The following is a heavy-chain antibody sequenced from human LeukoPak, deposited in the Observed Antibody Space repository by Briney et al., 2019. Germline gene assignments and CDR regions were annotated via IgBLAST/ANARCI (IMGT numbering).Heavy chain of an antibody. J-gene: IGHJ4*02. V-gene: IGHV4-30-4*01. CDR3: ANLAYCGGDCSRGAFDY. D-gene: IGHD2-21*02. Sequence: PSQTLSLTCTVSGGSISSGDYYWSWIRQPPGKGLEWIGYIYYSGSTYYNPSLKGRVTISVDTSKNQFSLKLSSVTAADTAVYYCANLAYCGGDCSRGAFDYWGQGTLVTVSS. CDR2: IYYSGST. CDR1: GGSISSGDYY.